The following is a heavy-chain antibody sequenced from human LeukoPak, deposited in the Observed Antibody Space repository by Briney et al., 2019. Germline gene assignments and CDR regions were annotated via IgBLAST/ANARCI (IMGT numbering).Heavy chain of an antibody. D-gene: IGHD5-18*01. Sequence: GGSLRLSCAASGFTFSSYSMNWVRQAPEKGLEWVSSISSSSSYIYYADSVKGRFTISRDNAKNSLYLQMNSLRAEDTAVYYCARDLEYSYAPIWGQGTLVTVSS. V-gene: IGHV3-21*01. CDR1: GFTFSSYS. CDR2: ISSSSSYI. CDR3: ARDLEYSYAPI. J-gene: IGHJ4*02.